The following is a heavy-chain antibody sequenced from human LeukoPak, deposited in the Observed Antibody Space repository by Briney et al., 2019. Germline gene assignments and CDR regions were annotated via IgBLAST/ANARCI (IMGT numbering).Heavy chain of an antibody. Sequence: SSETLSLTCAVNGESFNVYYWTWIRQSPGKGLEWIGEVNDIGHTNYNESLKSRVTISIDTSKKQFSLKLSSVTAADTAVYYCARGEGNDYVWGSYYYYLDVWGKGTTVTVSS. CDR3: ARGEGNDYVWGSYYYYLDV. V-gene: IGHV4-34*01. CDR1: GESFNVYY. J-gene: IGHJ6*03. D-gene: IGHD3-16*01. CDR2: VNDIGHT.